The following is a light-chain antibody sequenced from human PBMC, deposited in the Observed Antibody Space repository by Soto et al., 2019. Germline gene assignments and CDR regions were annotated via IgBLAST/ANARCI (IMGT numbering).Light chain of an antibody. V-gene: IGKV3-15*01. CDR3: QQVNNYPVT. CDR2: GAS. CDR1: QSVSSN. Sequence: ERATLSCRASQSVSSNLAWYQQKPGQAPRLLIYGASTRATGIPARFSGSGSGTEFTLTISSLQPEDSATYYCQQVNNYPVTFGGGTKVDI. J-gene: IGKJ4*01.